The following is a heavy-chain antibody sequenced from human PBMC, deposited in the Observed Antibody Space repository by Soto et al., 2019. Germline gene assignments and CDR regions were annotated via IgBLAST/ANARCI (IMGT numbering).Heavy chain of an antibody. D-gene: IGHD4-17*01. CDR3: AKEKSNLDYGDASIDY. V-gene: IGHV3-30*18. J-gene: IGHJ4*02. CDR1: GFTFRSYG. Sequence: PGGSLRLSCAASGFTFRSYGMHWVRQAPGKGLEWVTIISYDGSNKYYADSVKGRFTISRDNSKNTLYLQMNSLRAEDTAEYYCAKEKSNLDYGDASIDYWGQGNLVTVSS. CDR2: ISYDGSNK.